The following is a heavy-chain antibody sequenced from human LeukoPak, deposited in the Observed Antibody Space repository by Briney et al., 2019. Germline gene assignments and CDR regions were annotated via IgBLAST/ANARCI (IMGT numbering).Heavy chain of an antibody. CDR2: TYYRSKWYN. V-gene: IGHV6-1*01. CDR1: GDSVSSNSAA. Sequence: SQTLSLTYAISGDSVSSNSAAWNWIRQSPSRGLEWLGRTYYRSKWYNDYAVSVKSRITINPDTSKNQFSLQLNSVTPEDTAVYYCAREEGGGSYYGYYYYYMDVWGKGTTVTISS. D-gene: IGHD1-26*01. J-gene: IGHJ6*03. CDR3: AREEGGGSYYGYYYYYMDV.